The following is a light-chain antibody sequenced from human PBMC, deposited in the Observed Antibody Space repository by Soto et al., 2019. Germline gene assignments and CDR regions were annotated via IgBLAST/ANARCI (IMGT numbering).Light chain of an antibody. Sequence: EIVLTQSPCTLSLSPGERATLSCRASQSVSSSWLAWYQQKPGQAPRLLIYGASSRATGVPDRFSGSGSGTDFTLTISRLESEDSAVFYCQQYGGPPWTFGQGTKVEIK. CDR1: QSVSSSW. CDR2: GAS. J-gene: IGKJ1*01. V-gene: IGKV3-20*01. CDR3: QQYGGPPWT.